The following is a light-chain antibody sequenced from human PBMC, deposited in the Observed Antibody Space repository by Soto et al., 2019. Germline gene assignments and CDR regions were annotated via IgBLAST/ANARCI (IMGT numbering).Light chain of an antibody. J-gene: IGKJ5*01. CDR3: QQAASFPIT. CDR2: TGS. CDR1: HGIKNW. Sequence: DIQMTQSPSSLSASVGDRVTITCRASHGIKNWLAWYQQKPGKAPNLLIYTGSSLQSGVPSRFSGSGSGTDFTLTINSLQPEDFATYYCQQAASFPITFGQGTRLEIK. V-gene: IGKV1-12*01.